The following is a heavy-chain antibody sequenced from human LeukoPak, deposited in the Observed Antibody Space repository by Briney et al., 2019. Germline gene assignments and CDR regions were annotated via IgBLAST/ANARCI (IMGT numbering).Heavy chain of an antibody. CDR3: AKRGVVIRVILVGFHKEAYYFDS. CDR2: ISGSGGGT. V-gene: IGHV3-23*01. D-gene: IGHD3-22*01. CDR1: GITLSNYG. Sequence: PGGSLRLSCAVSGITLSNYGMSWVRQAPGKGLEWVAGISGSGGGTNYADSVKGRSTISRDNSKNTLYLQMNSLRAEDTAVYFCAKRGVVIRVILVGFHKEAYYFDSWGQGALVTVSS. J-gene: IGHJ4*02.